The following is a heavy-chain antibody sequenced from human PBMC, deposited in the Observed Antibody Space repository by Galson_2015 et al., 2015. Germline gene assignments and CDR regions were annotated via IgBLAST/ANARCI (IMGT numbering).Heavy chain of an antibody. CDR3: ARDSSPIY. Sequence: SLRLSCAASGFTFSSYWMHWVRQAPGKGLVWVSRINGDGRSTSYADSVKGRFTISRDNAKNTLYLQMNSLRAEDTAVYYCARDSSPIYWGQGTLATVSS. D-gene: IGHD6-13*01. CDR2: INGDGRST. V-gene: IGHV3-74*01. CDR1: GFTFSSYW. J-gene: IGHJ4*02.